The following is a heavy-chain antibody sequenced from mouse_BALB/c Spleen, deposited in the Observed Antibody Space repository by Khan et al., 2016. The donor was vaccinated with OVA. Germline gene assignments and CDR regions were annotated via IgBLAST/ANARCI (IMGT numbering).Heavy chain of an antibody. CDR3: ARGDYDGAWFAY. Sequence: EVQLQESGPGLVKPSQSLSLTCTVTGYSITSDYAWNWIRQFPGNKLEWMGYISYSGSTSYNPSLKSRISITRDTSKNQFFLQLNSVTTEDTARYYCARGDYDGAWFAYWGQGTLVTVSA. D-gene: IGHD2-4*01. CDR2: ISYSGST. J-gene: IGHJ3*01. V-gene: IGHV3-2*02. CDR1: GYSITSDYA.